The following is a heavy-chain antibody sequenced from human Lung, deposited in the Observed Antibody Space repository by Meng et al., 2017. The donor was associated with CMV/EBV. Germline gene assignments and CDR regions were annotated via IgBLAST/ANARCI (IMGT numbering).Heavy chain of an antibody. Sequence: VALEDSGPELVKPSQTLSLTCTGLGGSISSGGYYWSWIRQHPGKGLEWIGYIHSSGSTYYNPSLRSRLTISVDTSKNQFSLKLSSVTAADTAVYYCARASYGSGSPLGESWFDPWGQGTLVTVSS. CDR2: IHSSGST. CDR1: GGSISSGGYY. D-gene: IGHD3-10*01. CDR3: ARASYGSGSPLGESWFDP. V-gene: IGHV4-31*03. J-gene: IGHJ5*02.